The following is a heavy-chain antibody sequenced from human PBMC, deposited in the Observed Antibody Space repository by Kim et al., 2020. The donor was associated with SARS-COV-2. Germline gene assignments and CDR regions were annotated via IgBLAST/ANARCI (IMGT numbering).Heavy chain of an antibody. CDR3: ARSTYYYDSGGYHFDY. CDR2: IIPIFGIA. J-gene: IGHJ4*02. V-gene: IGHV1-69*04. D-gene: IGHD3-22*01. CDR1: GGTFSSYA. Sequence: SVKVSCKASGGTFSSYAISWVRQAPGQGLEWMGRIIPIFGIANYAQKFQGRVTITADKSTSTAYMELSSLRSEDTAVYYCARSTYYYDSGGYHFDYWGQGTLVTVSS.